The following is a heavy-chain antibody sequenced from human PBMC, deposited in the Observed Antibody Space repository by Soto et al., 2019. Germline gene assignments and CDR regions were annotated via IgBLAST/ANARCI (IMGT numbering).Heavy chain of an antibody. V-gene: IGHV4-59*08. J-gene: IGHJ5*02. CDR3: ARQGNIRSSHTTWFDP. Sequence: SETLSLTCSVSGGSISSFYWSWIRQPPGKGLEWIGHIYYSGSTNYNPSLKSRVTISVDTSKNQFSLKLTSVTAADTVLYYCARQGNIRSSHTTWFDPWGQGTPVTVSS. CDR1: GGSISSFY. CDR2: IYYSGST.